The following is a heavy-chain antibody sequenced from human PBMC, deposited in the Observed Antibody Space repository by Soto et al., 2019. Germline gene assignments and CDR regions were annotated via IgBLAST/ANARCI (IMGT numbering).Heavy chain of an antibody. V-gene: IGHV3-23*01. CDR2: ISGSGGST. CDR1: GFTFSSYH. CDR3: AINYYDSSCPGY. J-gene: IGHJ4*02. Sequence: GGSLTLSCAASGFTFSSYHMSWVRQAPGKGLEWVSAISGSGGSTYYADSLKGRFTISRDNSKNTLYLQMNSLRAEDTAVYYCAINYYDSSCPGYWGQGTLVTVSS. D-gene: IGHD3-22*01.